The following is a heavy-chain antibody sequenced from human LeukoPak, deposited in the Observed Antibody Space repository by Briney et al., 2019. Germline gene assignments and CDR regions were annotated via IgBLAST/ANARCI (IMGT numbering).Heavy chain of an antibody. J-gene: IGHJ4*02. D-gene: IGHD3-3*01. Sequence: SETLSLTCTVSGGSISSGDYHWSWIRQPPGKGLERIGYIYYSGSTNYNPSLKSRVTISVDTSKNQFSLKLSSVTAADTAVYYCARGGYDFWSGLHYWGQGTLVTVSS. CDR1: GGSISSGDYH. CDR2: IYYSGST. V-gene: IGHV4-61*08. CDR3: ARGGYDFWSGLHY.